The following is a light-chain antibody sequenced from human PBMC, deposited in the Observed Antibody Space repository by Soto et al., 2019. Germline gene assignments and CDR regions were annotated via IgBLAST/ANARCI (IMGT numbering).Light chain of an antibody. CDR2: DAS. Sequence: EIVLTQPPATLSLSPGERATLSCRASQSVSSYLAWYQQKPGQAPRLLIYDASNRATGIPARFSGSGSGTDVTLTISSLEPEDFAVYCRQQRSNWPRTFGQGAKLEIK. CDR3: QQRSNWPRT. V-gene: IGKV3-11*01. J-gene: IGKJ1*01. CDR1: QSVSSY.